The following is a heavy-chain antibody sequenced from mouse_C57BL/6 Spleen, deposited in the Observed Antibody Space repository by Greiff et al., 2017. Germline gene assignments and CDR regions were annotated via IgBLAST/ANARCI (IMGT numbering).Heavy chain of an antibody. CDR3: ARTRDHYAMDY. D-gene: IGHD2-13*01. J-gene: IGHJ4*01. CDR2: INPSNGGT. V-gene: IGHV1-53*01. Sequence: VQLQQSGTELVKPGASVKLSCKASGYTFTSYWMHWMKQRPGQGLEWIGNINPSNGGTNYNEKFKSKATLTVDKSSSTAYMQLSSLTSEDYAVYYCARTRDHYAMDYWGQGTSVTVSS. CDR1: GYTFTSYW.